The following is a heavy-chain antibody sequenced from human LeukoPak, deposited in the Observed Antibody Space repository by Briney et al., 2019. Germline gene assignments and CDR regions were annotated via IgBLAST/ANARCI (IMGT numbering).Heavy chain of an antibody. J-gene: IGHJ4*02. V-gene: IGHV3-11*01. CDR1: GFTFSDYY. CDR2: ISSSGSTI. Sequence: GGSLRLSCAASGFTFSDYYMSWIRQAPGKGLEWVSYISSSGSTIYYADSVKGRFTISRDNAKNSLYLQMNSLRAEDTAAYYCARDQIVHDSSGYYSYWGQGTLVTVSS. CDR3: ARDQIVHDSSGYYSY. D-gene: IGHD3-22*01.